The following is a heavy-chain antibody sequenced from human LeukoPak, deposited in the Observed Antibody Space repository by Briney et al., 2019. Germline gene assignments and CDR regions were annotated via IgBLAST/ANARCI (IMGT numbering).Heavy chain of an antibody. D-gene: IGHD3-10*01. Sequence: GGSLRLSCAASGFTFSTYWMHWVRQAPGKGLLWVSRINSDGSSATYADSVKGRFNISRDNAKNTLYLQMNSLRAEDTAVYYCASHRVVRGAFDPWGQGTLVTVSS. CDR1: GFTFSTYW. J-gene: IGHJ5*02. V-gene: IGHV3-74*01. CDR3: ASHRVVRGAFDP. CDR2: INSDGSSA.